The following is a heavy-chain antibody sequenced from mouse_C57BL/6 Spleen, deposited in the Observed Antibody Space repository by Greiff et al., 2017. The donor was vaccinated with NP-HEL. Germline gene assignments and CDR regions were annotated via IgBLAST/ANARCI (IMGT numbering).Heavy chain of an antibody. CDR1: GFTFSSYA. J-gene: IGHJ2*01. CDR2: ISDGGSYT. Sequence: EVKLVESGGGLVKPGGSLKLSCAASGFTFSSYAMSWVRQTPEKRLEWVATISDGGSYTYYPENVKGRFTISRDNAKNNLYLQMSHLKSEDTAMYYCARDGGYDYDGYYFDYWGQGTTLTVSS. V-gene: IGHV5-4*01. D-gene: IGHD2-4*01. CDR3: ARDGGYDYDGYYFDY.